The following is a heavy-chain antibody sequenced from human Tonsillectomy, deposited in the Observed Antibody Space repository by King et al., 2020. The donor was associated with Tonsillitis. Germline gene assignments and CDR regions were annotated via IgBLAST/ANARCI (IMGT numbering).Heavy chain of an antibody. J-gene: IGHJ3*02. D-gene: IGHD3-22*01. CDR1: GFTFSTYW. CDR3: ARDSNYXXSRYYYDXFDI. V-gene: IGHV3-7*04. Sequence: EVQLVESGGGLVQPGGSLRLSCAASGFTFSTYWMTWVRQAPGKGLEWVANIKEDGNEKYYVDSVKGRFTISRDNAKNSLILQMNSLRAEDTAVYFCARDSNYXXSRYYYDXFDIXGQGTMVTVSS. CDR2: IKEDGNEK.